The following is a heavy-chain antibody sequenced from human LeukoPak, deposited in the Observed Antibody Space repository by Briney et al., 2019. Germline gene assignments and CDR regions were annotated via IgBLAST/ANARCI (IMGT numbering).Heavy chain of an antibody. CDR1: GYTFTGYY. J-gene: IGHJ3*02. Sequence: ASVKVSCKASGYTFTGYYMHWVRQAPGQGLEWMGWINPNSGGTNYAQKFQGRVTMTRDTPISTAYMELSRLRSDDTAVYYCARETTHYDFWSGYVKSDAFDIWGQGTMVTVSS. CDR2: INPNSGGT. CDR3: ARETTHYDFWSGYVKSDAFDI. D-gene: IGHD3-3*01. V-gene: IGHV1-2*02.